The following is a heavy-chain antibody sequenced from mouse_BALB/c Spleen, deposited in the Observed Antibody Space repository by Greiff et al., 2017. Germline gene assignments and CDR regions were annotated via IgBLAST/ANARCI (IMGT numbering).Heavy chain of an antibody. J-gene: IGHJ2*01. Sequence: QVQLQQSGAELVKPGTSVKLSCKASGYNFTSYWINWVKLRPGQGLEWIGDIYPGSGSTNYNEKFKSKATLTVDTSSSTAYMQLSSLASEDSALYYCARRLYFDYWGQGTTLTVSS. D-gene: IGHD3-2*02. CDR2: IYPGSGST. CDR1: GYNFTSYW. CDR3: ARRLYFDY. V-gene: IGHV1-55*01.